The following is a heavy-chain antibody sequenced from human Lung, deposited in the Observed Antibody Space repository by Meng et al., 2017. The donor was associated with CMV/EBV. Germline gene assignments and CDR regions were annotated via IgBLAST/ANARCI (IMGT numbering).Heavy chain of an antibody. J-gene: IGHJ5*02. CDR2: ISSSGTTI. V-gene: IGHV3-48*03. D-gene: IGHD2-15*01. CDR1: GFTFSSFE. Sequence: GGSXRLXCAASGFTFSSFEMNWVRQAPGKGLDWVSYISSSGTTIYYADSVKGRFTISRDNAKNSLYLQMNSLRAEDTAVYYCSRGGGRYCSGGSCYRTGFDPWGQGTXVTCAS. CDR3: SRGGGRYCSGGSCYRTGFDP.